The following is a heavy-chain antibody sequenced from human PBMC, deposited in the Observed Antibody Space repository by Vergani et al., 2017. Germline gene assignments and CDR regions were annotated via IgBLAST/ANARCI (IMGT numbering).Heavy chain of an antibody. D-gene: IGHD5-18*01. J-gene: IGHJ6*02. V-gene: IGHV4-30-4*08. CDR1: GGSISSGDYY. CDR2: IYYSGST. Sequence: QVQLQESGPGLVKPSQTLSLTCTVSGGSISSGDYYWSWIRQPPGKGLEWIGYIYYSGSTYYNPSLKSRVTISVDTSKNQFSLKLSSVTAADTAVYYCARDGDTAMVTGPLSMDVWGQGTTVTVSS. CDR3: ARDGDTAMVTGPLSMDV.